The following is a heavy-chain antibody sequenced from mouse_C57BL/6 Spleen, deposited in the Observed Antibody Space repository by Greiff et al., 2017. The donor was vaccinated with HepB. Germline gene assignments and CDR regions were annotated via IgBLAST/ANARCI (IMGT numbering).Heavy chain of an antibody. Sequence: QVQLKQPGAELVMPGASVKLSCKASGYTFTSYWMHWVKQRPGQGLEWIGEIDPSDSYTNYNQKFKGKSTLTVDKSSSTAYMQLSSLTSEDSAVYYCARSTTAYAMDYWGQGTSVTVSS. V-gene: IGHV1-69*01. D-gene: IGHD1-2*01. CDR2: IDPSDSYT. CDR3: ARSTTAYAMDY. CDR1: GYTFTSYW. J-gene: IGHJ4*01.